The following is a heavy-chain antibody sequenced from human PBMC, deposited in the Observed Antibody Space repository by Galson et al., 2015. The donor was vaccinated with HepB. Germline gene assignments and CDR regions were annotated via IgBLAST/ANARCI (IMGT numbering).Heavy chain of an antibody. CDR2: ISPDGTTT. D-gene: IGHD1-1*01. J-gene: IGHJ5*02. V-gene: IGHV3-30-3*01. Sequence: SLRLSCAASGSTFRTSNMHWVRQGPVKGLEWVAIISPDGTTTYHADSVKGRFTISRDNSKNTLFLQMHSLRPEDTAVYYCARDFNWNSDLWGQGTLVTVSS. CDR1: GSTFRTSN. CDR3: ARDFNWNSDL.